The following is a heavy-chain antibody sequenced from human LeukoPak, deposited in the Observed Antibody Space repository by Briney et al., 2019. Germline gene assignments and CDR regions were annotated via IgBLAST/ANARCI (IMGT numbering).Heavy chain of an antibody. CDR2: IYFTGST. V-gene: IGHV4-61*01. CDR1: GGSISSSSYY. CDR3: VRAGVGWLQSMGPFDF. Sequence: SETLSLTCTVSGGSISSSSYYWNWIRQTPGKGLEWLGNIYFTGSTKYNPSLKSRVTISLDTSKNQFSLYLSSVTAADTAVYYCVRAGVGWLQSMGPFDFWGQGTLVTVSS. J-gene: IGHJ4*02. D-gene: IGHD5-24*01.